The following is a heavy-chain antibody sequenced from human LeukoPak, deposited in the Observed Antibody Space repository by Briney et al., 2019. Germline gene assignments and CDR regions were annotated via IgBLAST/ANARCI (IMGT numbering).Heavy chain of an antibody. CDR3: AREKAATAGHLQQ. Sequence: PSETLSLICTVSGGSISSSSYYWGWIRQPPGKGLEWIGSIYYSGSTYYNPSLQSRVTISVDASKNQFFLNLTSVTAADTAVYYCAREKAATAGHLQQWGQGSLVIVSS. D-gene: IGHD6-13*01. V-gene: IGHV4-39*07. CDR2: IYYSGST. CDR1: GGSISSSSYY. J-gene: IGHJ1*01.